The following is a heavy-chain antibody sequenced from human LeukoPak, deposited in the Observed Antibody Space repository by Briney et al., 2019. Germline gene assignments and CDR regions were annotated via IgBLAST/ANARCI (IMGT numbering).Heavy chain of an antibody. Sequence: GGSLRLSCAASGFTFSSYWMSWVRQAPGKGLEWVANIKQDGSEKYYVDSVKGRFTISRDNAKNSLYLQMNSLRAEDTAVYYCAKDSGNYYDSSGFRYWGQGTLVTVSS. CDR1: GFTFSSYW. CDR2: IKQDGSEK. D-gene: IGHD3-22*01. V-gene: IGHV3-7*03. CDR3: AKDSGNYYDSSGFRY. J-gene: IGHJ4*02.